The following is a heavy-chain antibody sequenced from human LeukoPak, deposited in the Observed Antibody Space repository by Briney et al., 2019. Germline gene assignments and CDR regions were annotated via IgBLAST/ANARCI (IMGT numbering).Heavy chain of an antibody. D-gene: IGHD1-20*01. V-gene: IGHV4-39*07. Sequence: PSETLSLTCTVSGDSISRNNYYWAWIRQPPGKGLEWIGSIYYSGSTYYNPSLRSRVIISVDMSKNQFSLMLTSVTAADTAIYYCARDREVNWNEPNWLDPWGQGTLVTVSS. J-gene: IGHJ5*02. CDR1: GDSISRNNYY. CDR3: ARDREVNWNEPNWLDP. CDR2: IYYSGST.